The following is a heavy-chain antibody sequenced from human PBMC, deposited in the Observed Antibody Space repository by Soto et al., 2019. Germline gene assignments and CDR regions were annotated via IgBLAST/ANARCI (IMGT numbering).Heavy chain of an antibody. V-gene: IGHV4-34*01. CDR1: GGSFSGYY. CDR3: ARERVRGWSYYGMDV. D-gene: IGHD3-10*01. Sequence: KPSETLSLTCAVYGGSFSGYYWSWIRQPPGKGLEWIGEINHSGSTNYNPSLKSRVTISVDTSKNQFSLKLSSVTAADTAVYYCARERVRGWSYYGMDVWGQGTTVT. J-gene: IGHJ6*02. CDR2: INHSGST.